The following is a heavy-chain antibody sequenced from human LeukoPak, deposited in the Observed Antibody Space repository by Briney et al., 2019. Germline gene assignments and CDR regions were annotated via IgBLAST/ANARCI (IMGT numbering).Heavy chain of an antibody. J-gene: IGHJ6*03. D-gene: IGHD1-7*01. V-gene: IGHV3-23*01. CDR3: ARKASIAGTSYYMDV. Sequence: GGSRRLCCAAAGFTCSSYAMSWVRQAPGRGLELVSAISGSGGSTYYADSVKGRFTISRDNSKNTLYLQMNSLRAEDTAVYYCARKASIAGTSYYMDVWGKGTTVTVSS. CDR2: ISGSGGST. CDR1: GFTCSSYA.